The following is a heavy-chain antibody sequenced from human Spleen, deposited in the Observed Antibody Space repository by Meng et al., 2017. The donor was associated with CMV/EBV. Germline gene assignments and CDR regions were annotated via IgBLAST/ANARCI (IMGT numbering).Heavy chain of an antibody. CDR2: IFHTGSS. D-gene: IGHD7-27*01. J-gene: IGHJ2*01. Sequence: SETLSLTCAVSGGSISSSAYYWAWIRQPPGKGLEWIGTIFHTGSSYYNPSLKSRVTISVDTSNNLFSLNLRSVNAADTAVYYCARATGDWYFDLWGRDTLVTVSS. CDR3: ARATGDWYFDL. CDR1: GGSISSSAYY. V-gene: IGHV4-39*07.